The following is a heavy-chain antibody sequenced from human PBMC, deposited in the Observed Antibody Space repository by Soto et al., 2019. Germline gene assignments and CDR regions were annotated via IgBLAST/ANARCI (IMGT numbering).Heavy chain of an antibody. V-gene: IGHV4-31*03. J-gene: IGHJ6*02. CDR1: GGSMTSGDQY. CDR3: ARELPQRQGRNMDV. D-gene: IGHD1-1*01. CDR2: INHRGSL. Sequence: PSETLSLTCTVTGGSMTSGDQYWTWIRHRPGEGLEWFGYINHRGSLYYNPSLKSRVSMSVDTSKNQFSLNLSSVPAADTAVYYCARELPQRQGRNMDVWCQGATVTVSS.